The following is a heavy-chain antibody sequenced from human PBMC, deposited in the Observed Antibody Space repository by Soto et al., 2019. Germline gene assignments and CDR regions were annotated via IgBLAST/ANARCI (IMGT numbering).Heavy chain of an antibody. CDR2: ISSSSSYT. V-gene: IGHV3-11*06. D-gene: IGHD4-17*01. CDR1: GFTFSDYY. CDR3: ARSSAGTTVTTSFDY. J-gene: IGHJ4*02. Sequence: LTCAASGFTFSDYYMSWIRQAPGKGLEWVSYISSSSSYTNYADSVKGRFTISRDNAKNSLYLQMNSLRAEDTAVYYCARSSAGTTVTTSFDYWGQGTLVTVSS.